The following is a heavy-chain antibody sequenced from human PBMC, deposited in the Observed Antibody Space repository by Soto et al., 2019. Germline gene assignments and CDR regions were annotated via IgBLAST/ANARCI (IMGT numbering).Heavy chain of an antibody. V-gene: IGHV4-31*03. CDR2: ISYSGST. Sequence: SETLSLTCTVSGGSISSGGYYLSWIRQHPGKGLEWIGYISYSGSTYYNPSLKSRVTISVDTSKNQFSLSLSSVTAADTAVYYCARGRGYSYGLDPWGQGTLVTVSS. CDR3: ARGRGYSYGLDP. CDR1: GGSISSGGYY. D-gene: IGHD5-18*01. J-gene: IGHJ5*02.